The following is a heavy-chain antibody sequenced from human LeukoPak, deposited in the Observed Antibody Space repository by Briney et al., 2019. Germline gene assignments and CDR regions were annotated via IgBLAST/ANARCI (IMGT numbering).Heavy chain of an antibody. CDR2: INPNSGGT. V-gene: IGHV1-2*02. CDR1: GYTFTGYH. Sequence: ASVKVSCKAPGYTFTGYHMHWVRQAPGQGLEWMGWINPNSGGTNYAQKFQGRVTMTRDTSISTAYMELSRLRSDDTAVYYCARELRAPTIFGVVISSMDVWGKGTTVTVSS. D-gene: IGHD3-3*01. CDR3: ARELRAPTIFGVVISSMDV. J-gene: IGHJ6*03.